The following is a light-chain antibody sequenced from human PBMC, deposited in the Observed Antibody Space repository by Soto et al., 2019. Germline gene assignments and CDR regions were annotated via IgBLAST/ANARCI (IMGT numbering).Light chain of an antibody. CDR1: QSVLYSSNNKNY. V-gene: IGKV4-1*01. Sequence: DIVMTQSPGSLAVSLGERATINCKSSQSVLYSSNNKNYLAWYQQKPGQPPKLLIYWASTRESGVPDRFSGSGSGTDFTLTISSLQAEDVAVYYCQQYFSTPLTFGGGTTGDIK. CDR3: QQYFSTPLT. J-gene: IGKJ4*01. CDR2: WAS.